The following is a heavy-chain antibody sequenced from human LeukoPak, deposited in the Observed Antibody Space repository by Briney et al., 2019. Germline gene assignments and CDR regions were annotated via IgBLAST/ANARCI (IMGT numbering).Heavy chain of an antibody. CDR2: IIPILGIA. Sequence: ASVKVSCKASGGTFSSYAISWVRQAPGQGLEWMGRIIPILGIANYAQKFQGRVTITADKSTSTAYMELSSLRSEDTAVYYCARERTAMVRSFDYWGQGTLVTVSS. J-gene: IGHJ4*02. CDR1: GGTFSSYA. CDR3: ARERTAMVRSFDY. V-gene: IGHV1-69*04. D-gene: IGHD5-18*01.